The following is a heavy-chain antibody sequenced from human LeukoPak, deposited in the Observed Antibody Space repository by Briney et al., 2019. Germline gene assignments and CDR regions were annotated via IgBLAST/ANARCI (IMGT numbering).Heavy chain of an antibody. CDR2: IYYSGST. Sequence: SETLSLTCTVSGGSISSYYWSWIRQPPGKGLEWIGYIYYSGSTNYNPSLKSRVTISVDTSKNQFSLKLSSVTAADTAVYYCARNLYGSRSPIDYWGQGTLVTVSS. CDR1: GGSISSYY. CDR3: ARNLYGSRSPIDY. D-gene: IGHD3-10*01. V-gene: IGHV4-59*13. J-gene: IGHJ4*02.